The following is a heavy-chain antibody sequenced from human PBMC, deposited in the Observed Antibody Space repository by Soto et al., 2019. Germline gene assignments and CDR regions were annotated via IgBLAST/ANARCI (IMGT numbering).Heavy chain of an antibody. CDR1: GFTFSSYA. CDR3: AKSGDYYDSSGYYYFGGFPGAASRYGMDV. Sequence: GGSLRLSCAASGFTFSSYAMSWVRQAPGKGLEWVSAISGSGGSTYYADSVKGRFTISRDNSKNTLYLQMNSLRAEDTAVYYCAKSGDYYDSSGYYYFGGFPGAASRYGMDVWGQGTTVTVSS. J-gene: IGHJ6*02. D-gene: IGHD3-22*01. CDR2: ISGSGGST. V-gene: IGHV3-23*01.